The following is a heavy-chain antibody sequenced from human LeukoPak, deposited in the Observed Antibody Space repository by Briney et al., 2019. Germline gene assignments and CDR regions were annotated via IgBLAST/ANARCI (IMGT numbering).Heavy chain of an antibody. CDR2: ISSSSSTI. J-gene: IGHJ3*02. CDR3: ARAGSGSYLSPDAFDI. CDR1: GFTFSSYA. V-gene: IGHV3-48*01. D-gene: IGHD1-26*01. Sequence: GGSLRLSCAASGFTFSSYAMSWVRQAPGKGLEWVSYISSSSSTIYYADSVKGRFTISRDNAKNSLYLQMNSLRAEDTAVYYCARAGSGSYLSPDAFDIWGQGTMVTVSS.